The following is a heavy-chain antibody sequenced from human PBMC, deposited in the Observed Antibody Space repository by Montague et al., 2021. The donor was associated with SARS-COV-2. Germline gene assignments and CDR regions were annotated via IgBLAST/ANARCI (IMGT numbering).Heavy chain of an antibody. J-gene: IGHJ3*01. CDR1: GGSISSYY. CDR2: INYSGST. CDR3: ARGSGWMGNAFDL. D-gene: IGHD6-19*01. Sequence: SETLSLTCTVSGGSISSYYRSWIRQRPGKGLEWMGYINYSGSTNYNYYLRSRVPISVDTSKNQFSLKLSSVTAADTAVYYCARGSGWMGNAFDLWGQGTMVTVSS. V-gene: IGHV4-59*01.